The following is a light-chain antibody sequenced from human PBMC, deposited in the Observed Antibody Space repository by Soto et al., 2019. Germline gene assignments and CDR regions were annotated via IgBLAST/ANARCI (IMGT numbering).Light chain of an antibody. Sequence: EIVLTQSPGTLSLSPGDRATLSCRASQSASRTSLAWYQQKPGQAPRLLIYDASNRATGIPARFSGSGSGTDFTLTISSLEPEDFAVYYCQQRSNWPPLTFGGGTKVDIK. V-gene: IGKV3-11*01. J-gene: IGKJ4*01. CDR3: QQRSNWPPLT. CDR2: DAS. CDR1: QSASRTS.